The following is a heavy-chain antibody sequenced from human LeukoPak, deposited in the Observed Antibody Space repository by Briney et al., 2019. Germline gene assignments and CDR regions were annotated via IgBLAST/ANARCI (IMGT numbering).Heavy chain of an antibody. CDR2: ISSSSSYI. CDR3: ARDDYVDTAMVTDY. Sequence: GGSLRLSCAASGFTFSSYSMNWVRQAPGKGLEWVSSISSSSSYIYYADSVKGRFTISRDNAKNSLHLQMNSLRAEDTAVYYCARDDYVDTAMVTDYWGQGTLVTVSS. J-gene: IGHJ4*02. D-gene: IGHD5-18*01. V-gene: IGHV3-21*01. CDR1: GFTFSSYS.